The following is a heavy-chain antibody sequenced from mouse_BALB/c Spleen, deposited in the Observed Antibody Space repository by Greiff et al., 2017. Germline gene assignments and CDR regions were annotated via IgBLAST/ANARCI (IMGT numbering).Heavy chain of an antibody. CDR2: ISYDGSN. CDR1: GYSITSGYY. CDR3: ARSPYYRAMDY. J-gene: IGHJ4*01. Sequence: EVKLMESGPGLVKPSQSLSLTCSVTGYSITSGYYWNWIRQFPGNKLEWMGYISYDGSNNYNPSLKNRISITRDTSKNQFFLKLNSVTTEDTATYYCARSPYYRAMDYWGQGTSVTVSS. D-gene: IGHD2-12*01. V-gene: IGHV3-6*02.